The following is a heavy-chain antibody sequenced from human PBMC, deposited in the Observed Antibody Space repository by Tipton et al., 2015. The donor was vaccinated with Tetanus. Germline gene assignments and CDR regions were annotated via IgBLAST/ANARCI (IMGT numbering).Heavy chain of an antibody. Sequence: SLRLSCAASGFTFFDYSMNWVRQAPGKGLEWVSSISGSGNYIYYADSVKDRFTISRANAKNSLYLQMNSLRADDTAVYFCARVHTPGLLGRYPFDSWGQGTLVTVSS. D-gene: IGHD2-21*02. CDR1: GFTFFDYS. V-gene: IGHV3-21*01. J-gene: IGHJ4*02. CDR3: ARVHTPGLLGRYPFDS. CDR2: ISGSGNYI.